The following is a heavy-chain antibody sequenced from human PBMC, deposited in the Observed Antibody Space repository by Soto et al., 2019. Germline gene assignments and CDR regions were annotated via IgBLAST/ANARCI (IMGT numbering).Heavy chain of an antibody. CDR3: AKARFSYYMDV. D-gene: IGHD3-3*01. CDR1: GYTFTSYG. J-gene: IGHJ6*03. Sequence: ASVKVCCKSCGYTFTSYGISWARQAPGQGLEWMGWISAYNGNTNYAQKLQGRVTMTTDTSTSTAYMELRSLRSDDTAVYYCAKARFSYYMDVWGKGTTVTVSS. V-gene: IGHV1-18*01. CDR2: ISAYNGNT.